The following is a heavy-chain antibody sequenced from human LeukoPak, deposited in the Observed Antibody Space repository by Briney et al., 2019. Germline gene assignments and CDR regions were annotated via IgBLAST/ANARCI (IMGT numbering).Heavy chain of an antibody. CDR1: GDSISSSSYY. CDR2: IYYSGST. Sequence: SETLSLTCTVSGDSISSSSYYWGWIRQPPGKGLEWIGNIYYSGSTNYNPSLKSRVTISVDTSKNQFSLNLTSVTAADTAVYYCVRGVRIWGQGTMVTVSS. D-gene: IGHD3-10*01. CDR3: VRGVRI. J-gene: IGHJ3*02. V-gene: IGHV4-39*01.